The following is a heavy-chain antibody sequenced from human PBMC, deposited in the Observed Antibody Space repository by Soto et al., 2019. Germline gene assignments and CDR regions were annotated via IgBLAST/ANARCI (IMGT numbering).Heavy chain of an antibody. CDR2: ISAYNGNT. CDR3: VVAAQPYYFDY. CDR1: GYTFTSHG. J-gene: IGHJ4*02. Sequence: GASVKVSCKASGYTFTSHGISWVRQAPGQGLEWMGWISAYNGNTNYAQKLQGRVTMTTDTSTSTAYMELRSLRSDDTAVYYCVVAAQPYYFDYWGQGTLVTVSS. D-gene: IGHD2-15*01. V-gene: IGHV1-18*01.